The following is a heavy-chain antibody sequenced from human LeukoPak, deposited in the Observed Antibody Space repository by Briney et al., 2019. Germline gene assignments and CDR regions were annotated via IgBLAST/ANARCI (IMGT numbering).Heavy chain of an antibody. D-gene: IGHD4-17*01. CDR2: IYYGGST. J-gene: IGHJ4*02. CDR3: ARRTYYGDFDY. CDR1: GGSVSSSTYY. Sequence: SETLSLTCTVSGGSVSSSTYYWGWIHQPPGKGLEWIGSIYYGGSTYYNPSLNSRVTVSVDTSKNQFSLKLSSVSAADTAVYYCARRTYYGDFDYWGQGTLVTVFS. V-gene: IGHV4-39*01.